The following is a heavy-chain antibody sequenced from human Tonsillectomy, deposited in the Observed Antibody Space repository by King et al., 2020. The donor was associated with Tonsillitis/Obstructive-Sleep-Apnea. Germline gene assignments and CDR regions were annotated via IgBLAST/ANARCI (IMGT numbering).Heavy chain of an antibody. D-gene: IGHD3-3*01. V-gene: IGHV4-61*08. J-gene: IGHJ4*02. CDR1: GGSVSSGGYY. CDR2: IYYSGST. Sequence: VQLQESGPGLVKPSETLSLTCTVSGGSVSSGGYYWSWIRQPPGKGLEWIGYIYYSGSTNYNPSLKSRVTISVDTSKNQFSLKLSSVTAADTAVYYCARAEVLRFLEWLPAPPTFDYWGQGTLVTVSS. CDR3: ARAEVLRFLEWLPAPPTFDY.